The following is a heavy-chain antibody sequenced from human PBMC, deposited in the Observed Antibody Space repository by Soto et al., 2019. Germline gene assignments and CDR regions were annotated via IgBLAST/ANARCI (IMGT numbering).Heavy chain of an antibody. CDR1: GFTFSSYA. Sequence: PGGSLRLSCAASGFTFSSYAMHWVRQAPGKGLEWVAVISYDGSNKYYADSVKGRFTISRDNSKNTLYLQMNSLRAEDTAVYYCARDYPYDSSGFYYYYGMDVWGQGTTVTVSS. CDR2: ISYDGSNK. CDR3: ARDYPYDSSGFYYYYGMDV. V-gene: IGHV3-30-3*01. J-gene: IGHJ6*02. D-gene: IGHD3-22*01.